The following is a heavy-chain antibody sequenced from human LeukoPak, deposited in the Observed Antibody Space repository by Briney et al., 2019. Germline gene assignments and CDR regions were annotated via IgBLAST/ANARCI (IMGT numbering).Heavy chain of an antibody. J-gene: IGHJ5*02. V-gene: IGHV3-21*01. D-gene: IGHD2-2*01. CDR1: GFTFSTYW. CDR2: ISSSSSYI. CDR3: ARFGSAVVVPAAMTDP. Sequence: GESLRLSCAASGFTFSTYWMSWVRQAPGKGLEWVSSISSSSSYIYYADSVKGRFTISRDNAKNSLYLQMNSLRAEDTAVYYCARFGSAVVVPAAMTDPWGQGTLVTVSS.